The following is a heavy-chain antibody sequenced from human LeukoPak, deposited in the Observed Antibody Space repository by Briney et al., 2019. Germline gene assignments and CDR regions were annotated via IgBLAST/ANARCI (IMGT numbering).Heavy chain of an antibody. D-gene: IGHD5-18*01. CDR1: GYTFTGYY. V-gene: IGHV1-2*02. CDR2: INPNNGGT. J-gene: IGHJ4*02. Sequence: ASVKVSCKASGYTFTGYYMHWLRQAPGQGLEWMGWINPNNGGTNYAQRFQGRVTMTRDTSISTAYMELSRLRSDDTAVYYCARSIGYSYGSDYWGQGTLVTVSS. CDR3: ARSIGYSYGSDY.